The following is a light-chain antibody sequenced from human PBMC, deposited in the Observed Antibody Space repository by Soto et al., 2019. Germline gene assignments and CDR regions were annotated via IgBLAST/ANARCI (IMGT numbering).Light chain of an antibody. CDR1: QSIDSY. V-gene: IGKV1-39*01. J-gene: IGKJ2*01. CDR2: AVS. CDR3: QQTYSTPLYP. Sequence: EIQMTQSPSSLSASVGERVTITCRASQSIDSYLNWYQQKPGKAPKLLIYAVSNLQSGVPSRFSGSGSGTDFSLTVSSLQPEDSATYYCQQTYSTPLYPFGQGTKLEIK.